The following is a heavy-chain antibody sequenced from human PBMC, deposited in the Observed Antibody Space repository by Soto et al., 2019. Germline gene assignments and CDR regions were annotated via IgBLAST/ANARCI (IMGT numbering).Heavy chain of an antibody. Sequence: SETLSLTCTVSGGSITSSSYYWGCIRQPPGKGLEWIGNVYYTGSTYYNPSLKSRVTLSVYMSKNQFSLKLNSVTAADTAVYYCASVMTSFGGIDYWGQGTLVTVSS. CDR3: ASVMTSFGGIDY. D-gene: IGHD3-16*01. J-gene: IGHJ4*02. CDR1: GGSITSSSYY. CDR2: VYYTGST. V-gene: IGHV4-39*01.